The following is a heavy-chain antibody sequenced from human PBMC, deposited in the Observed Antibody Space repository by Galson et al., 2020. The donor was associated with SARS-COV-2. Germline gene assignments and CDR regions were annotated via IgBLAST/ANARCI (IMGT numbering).Heavy chain of an antibody. V-gene: IGHV3-48*04. D-gene: IGHD3-9*01. CDR3: ARELSRYEDILTVRPGGMDV. Sequence: GESLKISCAASGFAFSTYSMNWVRQAPGKGLEWISYISSSSTIIYNADSVKGRFTISRDNARNSLYLQMNNLRAEDTAVYFCARELSRYEDILTVRPGGMDVWGQGTTVTVSS. J-gene: IGHJ6*02. CDR1: GFAFSTYS. CDR2: ISSSSTII.